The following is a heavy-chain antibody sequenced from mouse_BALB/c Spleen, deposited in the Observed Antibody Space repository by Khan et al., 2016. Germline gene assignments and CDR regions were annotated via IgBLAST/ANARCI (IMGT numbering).Heavy chain of an antibody. CDR3: TRAYYGSSYWYFDV. CDR1: GFTFSSYW. D-gene: IGHD1-1*01. J-gene: IGHJ1*01. CDR2: IRLKSDNYAT. Sequence: EVKLEESGGGLVQPGGSMKLSCVASGFTFSSYWMSWVRQSPEKGLEWVAEIRLKSDNYATHYAESVKGKFTISRDDSKSRLYLQMNSLRAEDSGIYYCTRAYYGSSYWYFDVWGAGTTVTVSS. V-gene: IGHV6-6*02.